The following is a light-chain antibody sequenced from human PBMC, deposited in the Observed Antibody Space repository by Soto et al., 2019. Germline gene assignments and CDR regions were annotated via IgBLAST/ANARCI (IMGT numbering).Light chain of an antibody. CDR2: DVN. J-gene: IGLJ1*01. CDR1: SSDVGAYNY. V-gene: IGLV2-11*01. CDR3: CSYAGRYTPYV. Sequence: QSALTQPRSVSGSPGQSVTISCTGTSSDVGAYNYVSWYQQHPGKAPKLMIYDVNKRPSGVPDRFSASKSANTASLTISGLQAEDEADYYCCSYAGRYTPYVFGTGTKVTVL.